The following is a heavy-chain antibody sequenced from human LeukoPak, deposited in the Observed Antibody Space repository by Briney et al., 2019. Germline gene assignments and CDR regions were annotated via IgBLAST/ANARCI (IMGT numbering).Heavy chain of an antibody. V-gene: IGHV3-33*01. D-gene: IGHD3-16*02. CDR1: GFTFSSYG. CDR3: AGDRVRSFFDY. Sequence: GGSLRLSCAASGFTFSSYGMHWVRQAPGKGLEWVAVIWYDGSNKYYADSVKGRFTISRDNSKNTLYLQMNSLRAEDTAVYYCAGDRVRSFFDYWGQGTLVTVSS. J-gene: IGHJ4*02. CDR2: IWYDGSNK.